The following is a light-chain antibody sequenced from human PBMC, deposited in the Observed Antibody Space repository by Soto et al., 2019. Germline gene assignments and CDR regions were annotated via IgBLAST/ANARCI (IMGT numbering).Light chain of an antibody. V-gene: IGKV3-20*01. CDR3: QQYGSSPHT. CDR2: GAS. Sequence: EIVLTQSPGTLSLSPGERATLSCRASQSVYNSYLAWYQQKPGQAPRLLINGASNRATGIPDRFSGSGSGTDFTLTISRLEPEDFAVYYCQQYGSSPHTFGQGTKLEI. CDR1: QSVYNSY. J-gene: IGKJ2*01.